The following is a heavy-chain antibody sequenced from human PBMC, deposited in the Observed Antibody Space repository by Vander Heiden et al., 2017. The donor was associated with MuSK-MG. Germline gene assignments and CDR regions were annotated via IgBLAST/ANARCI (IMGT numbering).Heavy chain of an antibody. D-gene: IGHD2-15*01. CDR3: ARDEEVVAATFYYYYGMDV. CDR2: INPNSGGT. Sequence: QVQLVQSGAEVKKPGASVKVSCKASGYTFTGYYTHWVRQAPGQGLEWMGWINPNSGGTNYAQKFQGRVTMTRDTSISTAYMELSRLRSDDTAVYYCARDEEVVAATFYYYYGMDVWGQGTTVTVSS. CDR1: GYTFTGYY. V-gene: IGHV1-2*02. J-gene: IGHJ6*02.